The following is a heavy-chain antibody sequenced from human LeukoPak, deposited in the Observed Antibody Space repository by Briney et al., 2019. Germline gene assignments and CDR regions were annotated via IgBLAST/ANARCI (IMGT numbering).Heavy chain of an antibody. D-gene: IGHD3-3*01. CDR2: IIPIIGIA. V-gene: IGHV1-69*04. J-gene: IGHJ4*02. CDR3: VITYFGDYDFWSGYYNLVY. Sequence: SVKVSCKASGGTFTSYAISWVRQAHGQGLEWMGRIIPIIGIAKYEQKFEGRVTITADKSTSTAYMELSSLRSEYTAVYYCVITYFGDYDFWSGYYNLVYWGQGTLVTVSS. CDR1: GGTFTSYA.